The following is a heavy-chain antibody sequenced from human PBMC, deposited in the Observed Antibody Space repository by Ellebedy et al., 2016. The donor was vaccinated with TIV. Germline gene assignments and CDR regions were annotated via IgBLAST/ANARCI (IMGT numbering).Heavy chain of an antibody. V-gene: IGHV3-72*01. D-gene: IGHD2-21*02. CDR3: ASCSAHGSAWGHGSDWYSGDY. Sequence: GESLKISCAASGFTFSDHYMDWVRQAPGKGPEWVGRIRNKASSHTTEYAASVRGRFTISRDDSKNSLYLQMNSLKSEDTAMYYCASCSAHGSAWGHGSDWYSGDYWGHGTLVTVSS. CDR1: GFTFSDHY. J-gene: IGHJ4*01. CDR2: IRNKASSHTT.